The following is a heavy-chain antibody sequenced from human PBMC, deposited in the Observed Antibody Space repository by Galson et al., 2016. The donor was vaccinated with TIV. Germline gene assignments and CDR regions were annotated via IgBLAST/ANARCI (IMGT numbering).Heavy chain of an antibody. CDR1: GFTFSSYG. CDR3: AKDFVRAAHVPEAGINDY. D-gene: IGHD6-19*01. Sequence: LRLSCAVSGFTFSSYGMRWVRQAPGKGLDWVSDISGSGLSTYYADSVKGRFTISRDNSKNTLYLQMNSLTIEDTAVYYCAKDFVRAAHVPEAGINDYWGQGTLVTVSS. J-gene: IGHJ4*02. CDR2: ISGSGLST. V-gene: IGHV3-23*01.